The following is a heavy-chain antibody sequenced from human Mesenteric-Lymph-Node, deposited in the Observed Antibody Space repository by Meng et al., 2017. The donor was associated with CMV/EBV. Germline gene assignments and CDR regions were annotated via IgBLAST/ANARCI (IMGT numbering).Heavy chain of an antibody. CDR2: IKQDGSEK. Sequence: GESLKISCAASGFTFNNAWMAWVRQVPGKGLEWVANIKQDGSEKYYVDSEKGRFTISRDNAKNSLYLQMNSLRAEDTAVYYCARAEPFGYDFWSGYYYYYYYYGMDVWGQGTTVTVSS. D-gene: IGHD3-3*01. V-gene: IGHV3-7*01. CDR3: ARAEPFGYDFWSGYYYYYYYYGMDV. CDR1: GFTFNNAW. J-gene: IGHJ6*02.